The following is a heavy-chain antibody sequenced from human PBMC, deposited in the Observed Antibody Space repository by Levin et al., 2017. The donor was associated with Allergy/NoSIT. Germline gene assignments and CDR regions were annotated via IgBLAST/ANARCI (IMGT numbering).Heavy chain of an antibody. V-gene: IGHV3-15*01. CDR1: SFSFSDVW. J-gene: IGHJ3*02. CDR3: TTGFRSAYEM. CDR2: VKRRIECETT. Sequence: GESLKISCAASSFSFSDVWLHWVRQAPGKGLEWVGRVKRRIECETTVYAAPVKGRFTVSRDDAKRMLYLDMKSLRTDDTGVYYCTTGFRSAYEMWGQGTKVTVS.